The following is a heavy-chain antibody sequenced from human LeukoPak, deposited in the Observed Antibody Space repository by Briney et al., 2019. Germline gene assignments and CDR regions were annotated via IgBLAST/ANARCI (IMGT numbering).Heavy chain of an antibody. J-gene: IGHJ4*02. Sequence: GGSLRLSCAASGFTFSTYFMHWVRQTPGKGLEWVAVISYDGSNGYYADSVKGRFTIFRDNSKNMLFLQMNSLRAEDTAVYYCARYYYSSGDYFGLGFDYWGQGTLVTVSS. V-gene: IGHV3-30*04. D-gene: IGHD3-22*01. CDR2: ISYDGSNG. CDR3: ARYYYSSGDYFGLGFDY. CDR1: GFTFSTYF.